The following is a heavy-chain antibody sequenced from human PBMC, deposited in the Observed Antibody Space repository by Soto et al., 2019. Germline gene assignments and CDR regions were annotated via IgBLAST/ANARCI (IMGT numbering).Heavy chain of an antibody. D-gene: IGHD3-22*01. CDR3: AREHSKSHRGYYWSHDAFDI. CDR1: GFTFSSYA. V-gene: IGHV3-30-3*01. Sequence: GGSLRLSCAASGFTFSSYAMHWVRQAPGKGLEWVAVISYDGSNKYYADSVKGRFTISRDNSKNTLYLQMNSLRAEDTAVYYCAREHSKSHRGYYWSHDAFDIWGQGTMVTVSS. CDR2: ISYDGSNK. J-gene: IGHJ3*02.